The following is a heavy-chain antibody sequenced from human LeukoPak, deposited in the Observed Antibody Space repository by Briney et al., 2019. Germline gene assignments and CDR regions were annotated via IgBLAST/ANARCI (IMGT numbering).Heavy chain of an antibody. D-gene: IGHD3-10*01. CDR3: AKGYYGSGSYPTLDN. CDR2: MSGSDGRT. J-gene: IGHJ4*02. V-gene: IGHV3-23*01. CDR1: GFTFSSFA. Sequence: GGSLRLSCAASGFTFSSFAMSWVRQAPGMGLEWVSAMSGSDGRTYYADSVKGRFTISRDNSKNTLYLQMNSLRAEDTAVYYCAKGYYGSGSYPTLDNWGQGTLVTVSS.